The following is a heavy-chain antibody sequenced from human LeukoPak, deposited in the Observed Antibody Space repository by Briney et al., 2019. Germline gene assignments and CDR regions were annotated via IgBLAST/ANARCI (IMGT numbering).Heavy chain of an antibody. CDR3: ARDAYYYDSSGYYSGWFDP. Sequence: GASVKVSCKSSGYTFTSYYMHWVRQAPGHGLEWMGIINPSGGSTSYAQKFQGRVTMTRDTSTSTVYMELSSLRSEDTAVYYCARDAYYYDSSGYYSGWFDPWGQGTLVTVSS. J-gene: IGHJ5*02. V-gene: IGHV1-46*01. CDR2: INPSGGST. CDR1: GYTFTSYY. D-gene: IGHD3-22*01.